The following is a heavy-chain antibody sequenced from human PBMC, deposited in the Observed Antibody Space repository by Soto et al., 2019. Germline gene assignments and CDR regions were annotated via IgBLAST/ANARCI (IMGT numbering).Heavy chain of an antibody. V-gene: IGHV1-18*04. CDR1: GYTFTSYG. J-gene: IGHJ4*02. Sequence: ASVKVSCKASGYTFTSYGISWLRQAPGQGLEWMGWISAYNGNTNYAQKLQGRVTMTTDTSTSTAYMELRSLRSDDTAVYYCARDYYDSSGYSQPFDYWGQGTLVTVSS. CDR2: ISAYNGNT. D-gene: IGHD3-22*01. CDR3: ARDYYDSSGYSQPFDY.